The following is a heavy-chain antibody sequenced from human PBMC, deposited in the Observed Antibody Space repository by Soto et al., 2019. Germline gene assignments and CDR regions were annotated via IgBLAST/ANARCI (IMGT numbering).Heavy chain of an antibody. J-gene: IGHJ5*02. CDR3: ARGDYDNYFDP. D-gene: IGHD3-9*01. CDR1: GGSISSDDYY. CDR2: ISNSGTT. V-gene: IGHV4-30-4*01. Sequence: QVQLQESGPGLVKASQTLSLTCTVSGGSISSDDYYWSWIRQPPGKGLEWIGYISNSGTTHYNPSLRSRLTISLDTANNQFSLRLSSVTAADTAVYYCARGDYDNYFDPWGQGTLVTVSS.